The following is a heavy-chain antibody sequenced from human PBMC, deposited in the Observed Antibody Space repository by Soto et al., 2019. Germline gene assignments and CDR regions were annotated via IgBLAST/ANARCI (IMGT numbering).Heavy chain of an antibody. CDR2: IWYDGSNK. D-gene: IGHD5-18*01. J-gene: IGHJ4*02. CDR1: GFTFSSYG. CDR3: AREGSDRGYSYVPGYNFDY. Sequence: GGSLRLSCAASGFTFSSYGMHWVRQAPGKGLEWVAVIWYDGSNKYYADSVKGRFTISRDNSKNTLYLQMNSLRAEDTAVYYCAREGSDRGYSYVPGYNFDYWGQGTLVTVSS. V-gene: IGHV3-33*01.